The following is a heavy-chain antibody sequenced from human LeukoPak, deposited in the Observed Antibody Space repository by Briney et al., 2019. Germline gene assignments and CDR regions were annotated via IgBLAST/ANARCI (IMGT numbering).Heavy chain of an antibody. J-gene: IGHJ5*02. D-gene: IGHD4-11*01. CDR3: ARGHFSNYGYRFDP. V-gene: IGHV1-69*06. CDR2: IIPIFGTA. CDR1: GGTFSSYA. Sequence: GASVKVSCKASGGTFSSYAISWVRQAPGQGLEWMGGIIPIFGTANYAQKFQDRVTITADKSTSTAYMELSSLRSEDTAVYYCARGHFSNYGYRFDPWGQGTLVTVSS.